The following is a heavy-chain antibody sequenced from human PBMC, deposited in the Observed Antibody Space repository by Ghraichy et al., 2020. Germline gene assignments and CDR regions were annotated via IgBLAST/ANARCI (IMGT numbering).Heavy chain of an antibody. V-gene: IGHV3-53*01. Sequence: GGSLRLSCAASGFPVNVNYMTWVRQAPGKGLEWVSLLFSGGNMFYADSVKGRFTISRDDSKNTVYLQMNSLRAEDTAVYYCARGFHYGDYWGQGTLVTVSS. J-gene: IGHJ4*02. CDR3: ARGFHYGDY. CDR2: LFSGGNM. D-gene: IGHD3-10*01. CDR1: GFPVNVNY.